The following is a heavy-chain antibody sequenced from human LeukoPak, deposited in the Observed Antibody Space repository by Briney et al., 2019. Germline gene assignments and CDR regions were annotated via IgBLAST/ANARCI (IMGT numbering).Heavy chain of an antibody. Sequence: PGGSLRLSCAASGFTFSDYYMSWIRQAPGKGLEWVSYISSSGSTIYYADSVKGRFTISRDNAKNSLYLQMNSLRAEDTAVYYCARETDIVVVPAAIRALDAFDIWGQGTMVTVSS. CDR2: ISSSGSTI. CDR3: ARETDIVVVPAAIRALDAFDI. D-gene: IGHD2-2*01. J-gene: IGHJ3*02. V-gene: IGHV3-11*04. CDR1: GFTFSDYY.